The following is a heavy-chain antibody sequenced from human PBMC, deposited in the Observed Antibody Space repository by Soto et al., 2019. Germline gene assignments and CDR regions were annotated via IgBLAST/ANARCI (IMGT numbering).Heavy chain of an antibody. V-gene: IGHV3-33*01. D-gene: IGHD6-13*01. Sequence: GGSLTLSCAASGLTFSRYGMHWVRQAPGKGLEWVVVIWYDGSNKYYADSVKGRFTISSDNSKNTLYLQMNSLRAEATALYYGSRDQRYSSLLPIWGQGTTVTVSS. CDR3: SRDQRYSSLLPI. CDR1: GLTFSRYG. CDR2: IWYDGSNK. J-gene: IGHJ6*02.